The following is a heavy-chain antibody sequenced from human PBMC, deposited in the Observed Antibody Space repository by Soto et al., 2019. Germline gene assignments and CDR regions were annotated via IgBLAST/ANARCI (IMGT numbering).Heavy chain of an antibody. Sequence: ASVKVSCKASGYTFTNYAMHWVRQAPGQRLEWMGWINAGNGNTKYSQSFQGRVTIYRDTSASTAFMELSSLKSEDTAVYYCARVYCSTTTCYGYYAMDVWGQGTTVTVSS. CDR2: INAGNGNT. CDR1: GYTFTNYA. J-gene: IGHJ6*02. CDR3: ARVYCSTTTCYGYYAMDV. V-gene: IGHV1-3*01. D-gene: IGHD2-2*01.